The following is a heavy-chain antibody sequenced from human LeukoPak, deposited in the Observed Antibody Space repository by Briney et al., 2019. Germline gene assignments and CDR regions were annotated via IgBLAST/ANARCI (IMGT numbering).Heavy chain of an antibody. CDR1: GFTFSSYA. Sequence: GGSLRLSCAASGFTFSSYAMSGVRQAPGKGLEGVSAISGSGGSTYYADSVKGRFTISRDNSKNTLYLQMNSLRAEDTAVYYCAKRVSYCSGGSCYSGINYYFDYWGQGTLVTVSS. CDR3: AKRVSYCSGGSCYSGINYYFDY. V-gene: IGHV3-23*01. D-gene: IGHD2-15*01. CDR2: ISGSGGST. J-gene: IGHJ4*02.